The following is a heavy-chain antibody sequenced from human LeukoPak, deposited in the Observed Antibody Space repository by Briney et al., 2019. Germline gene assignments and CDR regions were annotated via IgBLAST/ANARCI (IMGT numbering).Heavy chain of an antibody. J-gene: IGHJ4*02. CDR3: AKDSSVPYGLTN. V-gene: IGHV3-23*01. CDR1: EVTFSRYA. D-gene: IGHD4-17*01. Sequence: PGGSLTLSCAVSEVTFSRYAMSWVRQAPGKGLEWVSAIGGSGDTHYADSVKGRFTISRDNSKSTLSLQMNSLRAEDTAVYYCAKDSSVPYGLTNRGQGTLVTVSS. CDR2: IGGSGDT.